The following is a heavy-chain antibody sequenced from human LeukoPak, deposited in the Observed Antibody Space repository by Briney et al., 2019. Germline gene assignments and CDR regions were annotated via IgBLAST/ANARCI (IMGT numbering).Heavy chain of an antibody. CDR3: ARGSGPYYFDY. CDR1: GFTVSTDY. V-gene: IGHV3-53*01. D-gene: IGHD2-15*01. J-gene: IGHJ4*02. CDR2: IYSGGNT. Sequence: GGSLGLSCATSGFTVSTDYMSWVRQAPGKGLEWVSVIYSGGNTYYASSVKGRFTISRDNSKNTLYLQMNSLGAEDTAVYYCARGSGPYYFDYWGQGTLVTVSS.